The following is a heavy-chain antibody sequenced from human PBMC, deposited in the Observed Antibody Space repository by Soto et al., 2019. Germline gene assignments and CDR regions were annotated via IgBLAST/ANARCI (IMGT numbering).Heavy chain of an antibody. CDR3: ARWRGDYSNWFDP. CDR2: IIPIFGTA. CDR1: GGTFSSYA. V-gene: IGHV1-69*06. D-gene: IGHD4-17*01. J-gene: IGHJ5*02. Sequence: EASVKVSCKASGGTFSSYAISWVRQAPGQGLEWMGGIIPIFGTANYAQKFQGRVTITADKSTSTAYMELSSLRSEDTAVYYCARWRGDYSNWFDPWGQGTLVTAPQ.